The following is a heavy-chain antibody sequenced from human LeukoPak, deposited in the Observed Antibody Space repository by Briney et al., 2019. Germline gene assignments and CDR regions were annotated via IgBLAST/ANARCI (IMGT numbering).Heavy chain of an antibody. J-gene: IGHJ4*02. CDR1: GFTFSSYS. V-gene: IGHV3-21*01. CDR2: ISSSSSYI. CDR3: ARLAFPHRGPTDY. Sequence: GGSLRLSCAASGFTFSSYSMNWVRQAPGKGLECVSYISSSSSYIYYADSVKGRFTISRDNAKNSLYLQMNSLRAEDTAVYYCARLAFPHRGPTDYWGQGTLVTVSS.